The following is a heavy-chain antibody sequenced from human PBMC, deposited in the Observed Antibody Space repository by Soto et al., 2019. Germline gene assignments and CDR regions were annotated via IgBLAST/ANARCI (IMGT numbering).Heavy chain of an antibody. CDR3: ARLLLRYFDWSPPYMDV. CDR2: INHSGST. D-gene: IGHD3-9*01. J-gene: IGHJ6*03. CDR1: GGSFSGYY. V-gene: IGHV4-34*01. Sequence: SETLSLTCAVYGGSFSGYYWSWIRQPPGKGLEWIGEINHSGSTNYNPSLKSRVTISVDTSKNQFSLKLSSVTAADTAVYYCARLLLRYFDWSPPYMDVWGKGTTVTXSS.